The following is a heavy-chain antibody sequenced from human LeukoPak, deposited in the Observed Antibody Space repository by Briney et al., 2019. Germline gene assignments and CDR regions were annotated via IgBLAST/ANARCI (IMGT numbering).Heavy chain of an antibody. CDR2: INTNTGNP. CDR1: GYTFTSYA. V-gene: IGHV7-4-1*02. J-gene: IGHJ6*02. D-gene: IGHD6-13*01. Sequence: ASVKVSCKASGYTFTSYAMNWVRQAPGQGLEWMGWINTNTGNPTYAQGFTGRFVFSLDTSVSTAYLQISSLKAEDTAVYYCARASAAAAALYYYGMDVWGQGTTVTVSS. CDR3: ARASAAAAALYYYGMDV.